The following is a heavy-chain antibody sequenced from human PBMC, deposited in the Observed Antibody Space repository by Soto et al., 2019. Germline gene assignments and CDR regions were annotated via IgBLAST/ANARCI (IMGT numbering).Heavy chain of an antibody. CDR1: GGTFSSYA. J-gene: IGHJ6*02. CDR3: ARDEGDIVVVPAASRDYYYYGMDV. D-gene: IGHD2-2*01. Sequence: QVQLVQSGAEVKKPGSSVKVSCKASGGTFSSYAISWVRQAPGQGLEWMGGIIPIFGTANYAQKFQGRVTSTADKSTSTAYMELSSLRSEDTAVYYCARDEGDIVVVPAASRDYYYYGMDVWGQGTTVTVSS. V-gene: IGHV1-69*06. CDR2: IIPIFGTA.